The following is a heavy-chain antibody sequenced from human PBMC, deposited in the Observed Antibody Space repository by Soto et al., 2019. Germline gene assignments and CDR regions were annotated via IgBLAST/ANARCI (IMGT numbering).Heavy chain of an antibody. CDR1: GGSFSGYY. D-gene: IGHD3-3*01. Sequence: QVQLQQWGAGLLKPSETLSLTCAVYGGSFSGYYWSWIRQPPGKGLEWMGEINHSGSTTYNPSLKSRVTISVDTSKNQISLKLSSVTAADTAVYYCARVPNFLITGYYCMDVWGRGTTVTVSS. CDR3: ARVPNFLITGYYCMDV. J-gene: IGHJ6*03. V-gene: IGHV4-34*01. CDR2: INHSGST.